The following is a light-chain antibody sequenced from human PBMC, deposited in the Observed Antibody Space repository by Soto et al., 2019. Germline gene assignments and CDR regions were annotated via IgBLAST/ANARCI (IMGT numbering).Light chain of an antibody. CDR1: SSNIGAGYD. CDR3: QSSDRSLRGVV. Sequence: QSVLTQPPSVSGAPGQRVTISCTGSSSNIGAGYDVHWYQQLPGTAPKLLIYGNSNRPSGVPDRFSGSKSGTSASLAITGLQAEDEADYFCQSSDRSLRGVVSGGGTKLTVL. J-gene: IGLJ2*01. V-gene: IGLV1-40*01. CDR2: GNS.